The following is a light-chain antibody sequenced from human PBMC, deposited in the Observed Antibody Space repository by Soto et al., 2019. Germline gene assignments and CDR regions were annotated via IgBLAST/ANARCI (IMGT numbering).Light chain of an antibody. CDR1: QSINTF. J-gene: IGKJ3*01. CDR3: QQSYRTPPFN. CDR2: EAS. V-gene: IGKV1-39*01. Sequence: DIQMTQSPSPLSASVGDRVYITCRTSQSINTFLNWYQAKPGKAPKLLIYEASNLGNGVPSRFSGSGSGTGFTLTISSLQTEDSATYYCQQSYRTPPFNFGPGTRVDI.